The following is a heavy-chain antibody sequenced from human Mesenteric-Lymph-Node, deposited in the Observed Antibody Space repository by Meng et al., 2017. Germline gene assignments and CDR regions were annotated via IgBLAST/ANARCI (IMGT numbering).Heavy chain of an antibody. Sequence: QVQLQGSGPGLVKPCGTLSLTRALPGASISSNNWWNWVRQSPGKGLEWIGEIYHSGSTNYNPSLKSRVTISVDKSKNQFSLNLSSVTAADTAVYYCARVGQWLPIDYWGQGTLVTVSS. CDR3: ARVGQWLPIDY. J-gene: IGHJ4*02. D-gene: IGHD6-19*01. CDR2: IYHSGST. V-gene: IGHV4-4*02. CDR1: GASISSNNW.